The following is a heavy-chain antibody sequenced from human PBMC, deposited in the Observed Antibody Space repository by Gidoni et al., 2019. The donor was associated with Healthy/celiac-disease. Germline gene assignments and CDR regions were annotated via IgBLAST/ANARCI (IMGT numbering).Heavy chain of an antibody. J-gene: IGHJ4*02. Sequence: QVQLVESGGGVVQPGRSLRLSCAASGFTFSSYGMHWVRQAPGKGLEWVAVIWYDGSNKYYADSVKGRFTISRDNSKNTLYLQMNSLRAEDTAVYYCARGNSRGPATSGKYYFDYWGQGTLVTVSS. CDR3: ARGNSRGPATSGKYYFDY. D-gene: IGHD4-4*01. CDR1: GFTFSSYG. V-gene: IGHV3-33*01. CDR2: IWYDGSNK.